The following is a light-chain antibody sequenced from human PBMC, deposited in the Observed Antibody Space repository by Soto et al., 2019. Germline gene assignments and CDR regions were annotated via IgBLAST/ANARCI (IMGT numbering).Light chain of an antibody. J-gene: IGLJ1*01. CDR1: SSDVGGYNY. Sequence: QSALTQPASVSGSPGQSITISCTGTSSDVGGYNYVSWYQHHPGKAPKLMIYDVSHRPSGVSNRFSGSKSGNTASLTISGLQAEDETDYYCSSYTSSSPPGYVFGTGTKVTVL. CDR2: DVS. CDR3: SSYTSSSPPGYV. V-gene: IGLV2-14*03.